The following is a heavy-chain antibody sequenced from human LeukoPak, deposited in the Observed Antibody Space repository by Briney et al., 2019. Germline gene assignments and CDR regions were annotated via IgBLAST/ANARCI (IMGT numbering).Heavy chain of an antibody. CDR2: ISRSGGST. CDR1: GFTFSSYA. D-gene: IGHD3-3*01. V-gene: IGHV3-23*01. Sequence: GGSLRLSCAASGFTFSSYAMSWVRQTPGKGLEWVSLISRSGGSTYYADSVKRRFTISRDNSKNMLYLQMNSLRAEDTAVYYCAKDLRSSRFGEDWLDPWVQGTLVTVSS. J-gene: IGHJ5*02. CDR3: AKDLRSSRFGEDWLDP.